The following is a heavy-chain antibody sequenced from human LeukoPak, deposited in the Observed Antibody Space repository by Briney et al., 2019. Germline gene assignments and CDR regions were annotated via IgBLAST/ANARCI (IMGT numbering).Heavy chain of an antibody. J-gene: IGHJ3*02. CDR2: IRDSGDNR. CDR3: AKHGYNSGVYDAFDI. Sequence: GGSLRLSCAASGFTFSSYAMSWVRQAPGKGLEWVSVIRDSGDNRYYADAVKGRFTISRDNSKKTLHLRMNSLRAEDTAVYYCAKHGYNSGVYDAFDIWGQGTRVTVSS. CDR1: GFTFSSYA. D-gene: IGHD6-19*01. V-gene: IGHV3-23*01.